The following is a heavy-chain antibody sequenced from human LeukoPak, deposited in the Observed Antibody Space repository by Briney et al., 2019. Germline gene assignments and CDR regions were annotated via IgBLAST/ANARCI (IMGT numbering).Heavy chain of an antibody. CDR2: INPSGGST. V-gene: IGHV1-46*01. J-gene: IGHJ4*02. Sequence: ASVKVSCEASGYTFTSYYMHWVRQAPGQGLEWMGIINPSGGSTSYAQKFQGRVTMTRDTSTSTVYMELSSLRSEDTAVYYCARGIQSLVVPAAHDYWGQGTLVTVSS. D-gene: IGHD2-2*01. CDR1: GYTFTSYY. CDR3: ARGIQSLVVPAAHDY.